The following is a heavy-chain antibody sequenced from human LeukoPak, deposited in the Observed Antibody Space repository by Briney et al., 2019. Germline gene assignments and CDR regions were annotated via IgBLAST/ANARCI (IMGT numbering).Heavy chain of an antibody. V-gene: IGHV3-7*01. CDR1: GFTFSSYW. CDR3: VRDIPRGARYFDL. D-gene: IGHD1-14*01. Sequence: PGGSLRLSCAASGFTFSSYWVTWVRQAPGKGLEWVANIDQDGSEKNYMDSVKGRFSISRDNGKNSLYLQMNSLRVEDTAIYYCVRDIPRGARYFDLWGQGKLVTVSS. CDR2: IDQDGSEK. J-gene: IGHJ5*02.